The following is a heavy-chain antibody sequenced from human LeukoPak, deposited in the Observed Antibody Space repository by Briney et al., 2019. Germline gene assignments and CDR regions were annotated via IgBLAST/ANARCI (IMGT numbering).Heavy chain of an antibody. CDR3: ARAKVVPAAMGAFDI. CDR2: IIPIFGTA. J-gene: IGHJ3*02. Sequence: GASVKVSCKASGYTFTSYGISWVRQAPGQGLEWMGGIIPIFGTANYAQKFQGRVTITTDESTSTAYMELSSLRSEDTAVYYCARAKVVPAAMGAFDIWGQGTMVTVSS. CDR1: GYTFTSYG. V-gene: IGHV1-69*05. D-gene: IGHD2-2*01.